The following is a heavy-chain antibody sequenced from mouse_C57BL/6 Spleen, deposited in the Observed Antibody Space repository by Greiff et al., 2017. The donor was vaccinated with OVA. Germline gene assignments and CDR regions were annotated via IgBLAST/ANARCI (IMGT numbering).Heavy chain of an antibody. D-gene: IGHD1-1*01. J-gene: IGHJ2*01. Sequence: VKLQQPGAELVKPGASVKLSCKASGYTFTSYWMQWVKQRPGQGLEWIGEIDPSDSYTNYNQKFKGKATLTVDTSSSTAYMQLSSLTSEDSAVYYCARYTITFDYWGQGTTLTVSS. V-gene: IGHV1-50*01. CDR2: IDPSDSYT. CDR3: ARYTITFDY. CDR1: GYTFTSYW.